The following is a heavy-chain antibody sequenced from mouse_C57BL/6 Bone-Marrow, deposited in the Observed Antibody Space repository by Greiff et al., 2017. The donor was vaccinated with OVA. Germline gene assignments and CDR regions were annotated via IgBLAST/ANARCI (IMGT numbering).Heavy chain of an antibody. CDR3: ARKYYGNAMDY. CDR2: INPSSGYT. CDR1: GYTFTSYT. D-gene: IGHD1-1*01. J-gene: IGHJ4*01. Sequence: QVQLKESGPELARPGASVKMSCKASGYTFTSYTMHWVKQRPGQGLEWIGYINPSSGYTKYNQKFKDKATLTADKSSSTAYMQLRSLTSEDSAVYYCARKYYGNAMDYWGQGTSVTVSS. V-gene: IGHV1-4*01.